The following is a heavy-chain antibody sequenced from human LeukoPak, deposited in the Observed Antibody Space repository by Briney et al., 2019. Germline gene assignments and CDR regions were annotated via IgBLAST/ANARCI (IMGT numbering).Heavy chain of an antibody. V-gene: IGHV3-30*02. Sequence: GASLRPSCAASGFTFSTYGIHWVRQAPGKGLEWVAFIRYDGSNKYYADSVKGRFTISRDNSKNTLYLQMNSLRAEDTAVYYCAKDNYDYGDYDGGDYWGQGTLVTVSS. D-gene: IGHD4-17*01. CDR3: AKDNYDYGDYDGGDY. CDR1: GFTFSTYG. CDR2: IRYDGSNK. J-gene: IGHJ4*02.